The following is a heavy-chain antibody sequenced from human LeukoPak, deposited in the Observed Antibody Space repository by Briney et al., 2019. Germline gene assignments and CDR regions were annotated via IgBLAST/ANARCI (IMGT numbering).Heavy chain of an antibody. CDR2: IRSKANSYAT. J-gene: IGHJ4*02. CDR1: GFSFSGSA. CDR3: ANFYCSSTSCYEPDRGPRQY. Sequence: PGGSLRLSCAASGFSFSGSAIHWVRQTSGKGLEWVGRIRSKANSYATAYAASVKGRFTISRDDSKNTAYLQMNSLKTEDTAVYYCANFYCSSTSCYEPDRGPRQYWGQGTLVTVSS. V-gene: IGHV3-73*01. D-gene: IGHD2-2*01.